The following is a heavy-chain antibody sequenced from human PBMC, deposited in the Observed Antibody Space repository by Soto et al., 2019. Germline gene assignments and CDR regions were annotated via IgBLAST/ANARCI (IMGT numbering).Heavy chain of an antibody. D-gene: IGHD2-15*01. Sequence: PSETLSLTCTVSGGSISSGDYYWSWIRQPPGKGLEWIGYIYYSGSTYYNPSLKSRVTISVDTSKNQCSLKLSSVTAADTAVYYCARYCSGGSCYYYYYGMDVWGQGTTVTVSS. V-gene: IGHV4-30-4*01. CDR1: GGSISSGDYY. J-gene: IGHJ6*02. CDR3: ARYCSGGSCYYYYYGMDV. CDR2: IYYSGST.